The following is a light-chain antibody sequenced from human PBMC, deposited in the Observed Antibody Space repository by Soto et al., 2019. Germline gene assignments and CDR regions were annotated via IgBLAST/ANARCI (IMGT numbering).Light chain of an antibody. Sequence: DIQMTQSPSSLSASVGDRVTITCRASQGINNLLGWYQQGPGKAPKRLIYAASSLEGGIPSRFSGSRSGTEFTLTISSLQPEDFATYYCLPHGIFPFTFGPGTKVYV. CDR2: AAS. CDR1: QGINNL. CDR3: LPHGIFPFT. J-gene: IGKJ3*01. V-gene: IGKV1-17*01.